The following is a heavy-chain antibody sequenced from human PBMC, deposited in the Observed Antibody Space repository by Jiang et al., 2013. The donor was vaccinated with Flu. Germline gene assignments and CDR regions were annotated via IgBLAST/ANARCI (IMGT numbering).Heavy chain of an antibody. CDR1: GGSISTYY. CDR3: AKFRDGYYHYYGMDV. D-gene: IGHD3-10*01. J-gene: IGHJ6*02. CDR2: TYYSGSS. Sequence: LLKPSETLSLTCTVSGGSISTYYWGWFRQPPGKALEWIGYTYYSGSSNSNPSLKSRVTISVETSKNQFSLRLSSVTAADTAVYHCAKFRDGYYHYYGMDVWGPRDRRSPSP. V-gene: IGHV4-59*01.